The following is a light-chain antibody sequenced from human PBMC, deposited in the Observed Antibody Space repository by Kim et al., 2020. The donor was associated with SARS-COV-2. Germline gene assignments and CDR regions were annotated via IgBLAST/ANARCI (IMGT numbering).Light chain of an antibody. CDR1: QGIRND. CDR3: LQDYDSPLT. Sequence: AIQMTQSPSSLSASVGDRVTITCRTSQGIRNDLGWYQQKPGRAPKLLIYATSTLQSGVPSRFSGSGSGTDFTLTISSLQPEDVATYYCLQDYDSPLTFGGGTKVDI. V-gene: IGKV1-6*01. J-gene: IGKJ4*01. CDR2: ATS.